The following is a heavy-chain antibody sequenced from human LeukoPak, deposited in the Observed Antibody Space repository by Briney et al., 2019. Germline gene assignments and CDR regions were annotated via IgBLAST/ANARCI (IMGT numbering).Heavy chain of an antibody. V-gene: IGHV1-18*01. CDR1: GYSFINFG. J-gene: IGHJ3*02. D-gene: IGHD2-2*01. CDR3: ARDIVVVPADI. Sequence: GASVKVSCKASGYSFINFGLSWVRQAPGQGLEWMGWISAYNGNTNYAQKLQGRVTMTTDTSTSTAYMELRSLRSDDTAVYYCARDIVVVPADIWGQGTMVTVSS. CDR2: ISAYNGNT.